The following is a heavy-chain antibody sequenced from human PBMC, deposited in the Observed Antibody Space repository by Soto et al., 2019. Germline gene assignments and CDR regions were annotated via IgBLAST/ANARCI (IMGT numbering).Heavy chain of an antibody. J-gene: IGHJ5*02. Sequence: QLQLQESGPRLVKPSETLSLICSVSGGSIRSGSNYWAWIRQPPGKGLDWIGTVYYNGNTYYNASLESRVTMSADTSKNQFSLKLSSVSAADTAVYYCVRQSIVRGVLSWFDPWGQGTLVTVSS. CDR2: VYYNGNT. CDR1: GGSIRSGSNY. V-gene: IGHV4-39*01. D-gene: IGHD3-10*01. CDR3: VRQSIVRGVLSWFDP.